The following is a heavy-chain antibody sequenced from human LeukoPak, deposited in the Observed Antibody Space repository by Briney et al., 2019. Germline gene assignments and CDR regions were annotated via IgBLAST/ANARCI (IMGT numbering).Heavy chain of an antibody. D-gene: IGHD5-24*01. CDR2: ISTYSSNI. V-gene: IGHV3-21*01. J-gene: IGHJ4*02. CDR3: ARVHPGYSAFDY. CDR1: GFTFSSYT. Sequence: GGSLRLSCAASGFTFSSYTMHWVRQAPGKGLEWVSSISTYSSNIYYADSVKGRFTISRDIAKNSLYLQMNSLRVADTAVYYCARVHPGYSAFDYWGQGTLVTVSS.